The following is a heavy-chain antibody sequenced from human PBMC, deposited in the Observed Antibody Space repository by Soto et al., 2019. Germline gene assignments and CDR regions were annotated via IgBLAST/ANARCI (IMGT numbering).Heavy chain of an antibody. CDR1: GFTLSSYA. V-gene: IGHV3-30-3*01. J-gene: IGHJ6*03. Sequence: GGSLRLSCAASGFTLSSYAMHWVRQAPGKGLEWVAVISYDGSNKYYADSVKGRFTISRDNSKNTLYLQMNSLRAEDTAVYYCARYCSRSYWIQDAAYYYMDVWGQGTTVTVSS. D-gene: IGHD3-10*01. CDR2: ISYDGSNK. CDR3: ARYCSRSYWIQDAAYYYMDV.